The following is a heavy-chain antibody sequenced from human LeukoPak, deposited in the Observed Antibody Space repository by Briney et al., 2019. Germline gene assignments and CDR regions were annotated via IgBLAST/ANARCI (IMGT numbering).Heavy chain of an antibody. CDR1: GGSFSGYY. V-gene: IGHV4-34*01. Sequence: PSETLSLTCAVYGGSFSGYYWSWIRQPPGKGLEWIGEINHSGSTNYNPSLKSRVTISVDTSKNQFSLKLSSVTAADTAVYYCVRGSGKAYCGGDCKKTWFDPWGQGTLVTVSS. CDR3: VRGSGKAYCGGDCKKTWFDP. J-gene: IGHJ5*02. CDR2: INHSGST. D-gene: IGHD2-21*02.